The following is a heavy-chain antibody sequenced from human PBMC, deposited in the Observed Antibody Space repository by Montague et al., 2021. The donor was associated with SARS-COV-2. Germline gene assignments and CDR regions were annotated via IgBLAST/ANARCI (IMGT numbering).Heavy chain of an antibody. J-gene: IGHJ4*02. D-gene: IGHD3-22*01. CDR1: GGSFSDYF. V-gene: IGHV4-34*01. CDR2: INHRGTP. CDR3: ARGRQHFNMIVVVMTGGEYYFDY. Sequence: SDTLSLTCAVYGGSFSDYFWTWIRQPPGKGLEWIGEINHRGTPNYNPPLKSRVSISVDTSKNQFSLYLGSGTAADTAVYYCARGRQHFNMIVVVMTGGEYYFDYWGQGTLVTVSS.